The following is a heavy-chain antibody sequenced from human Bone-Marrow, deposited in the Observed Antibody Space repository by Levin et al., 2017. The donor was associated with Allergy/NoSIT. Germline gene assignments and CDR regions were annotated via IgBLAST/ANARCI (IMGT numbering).Heavy chain of an antibody. J-gene: IGHJ6*03. CDR3: ARDGDSTLVIGRYYYYMDV. CDR2: MSYDGSSK. CDR1: GFTFSGHA. V-gene: IGHV3-30-3*01. D-gene: IGHD3-16*02. Sequence: GESLKISCAASGFTFSGHAMHWVRQAPGKGLEWVTLMSYDGSSKYYADSVKGRFTISRDNSKNTLFLQMNSLRVEDTAVYYCARDGDSTLVIGRYYYYMDVWGKGTTVTVSS.